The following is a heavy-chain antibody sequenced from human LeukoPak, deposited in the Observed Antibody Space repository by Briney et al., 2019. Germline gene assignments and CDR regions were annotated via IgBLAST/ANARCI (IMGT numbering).Heavy chain of an antibody. V-gene: IGHV4-39*01. Sequence: SETLSLTCTVSGGSISSSSYYWGWIRQPPGKGLEWIGSIYYSGSTYYNPSLKSRVTISVDTSKNQFSLKLGSVTAADTAVYYCARSGWYGYYYYYYYMDVWGKGTTVTISS. D-gene: IGHD6-19*01. CDR2: IYYSGST. CDR1: GGSISSSSYY. CDR3: ARSGWYGYYYYYYYMDV. J-gene: IGHJ6*03.